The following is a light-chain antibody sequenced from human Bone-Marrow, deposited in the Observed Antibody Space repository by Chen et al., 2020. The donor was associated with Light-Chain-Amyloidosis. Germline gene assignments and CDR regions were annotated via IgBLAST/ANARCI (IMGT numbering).Light chain of an antibody. CDR2: RDT. Sequence: SYELTQPPSVSVSPGQTARITCSGDDLPTKYAYWYQQKPGQAPVLVIHRDTERPSGISERFSGSSSGTPATLTISGVHAEAEADYHCQSADSSGTYEVIFGGGTKLTVL. CDR1: DLPTKY. CDR3: QSADSSGTYEVI. J-gene: IGLJ2*01. V-gene: IGLV3-25*03.